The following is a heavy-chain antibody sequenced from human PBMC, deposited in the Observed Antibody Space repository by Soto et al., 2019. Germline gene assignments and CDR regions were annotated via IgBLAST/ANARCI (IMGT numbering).Heavy chain of an antibody. CDR3: ARGDYYDSSGPFSVAFDI. CDR2: IKPDGSEK. CDR1: GFTFSSHW. J-gene: IGHJ3*02. D-gene: IGHD3-22*01. Sequence: GGSLRLSCAASGFTFSSHWMSWVRQAPGKGLEWVANIKPDGSEKWYVDSVKGRFTISRDNAKNSLYLQMNSLRAEDTAVYYCARGDYYDSSGPFSVAFDIWGQGTMVTVSS. V-gene: IGHV3-7*04.